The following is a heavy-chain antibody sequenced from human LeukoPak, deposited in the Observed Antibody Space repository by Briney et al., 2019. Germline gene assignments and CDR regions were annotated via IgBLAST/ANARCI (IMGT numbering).Heavy chain of an antibody. CDR2: INTDGSIT. CDR1: GFTFSDYW. J-gene: IGHJ4*02. Sequence: GGSLRLSCAASGFTFSDYWIHWVRQAPGKGLVWVSRINTDGSITNYADSVKGRFSISRDNAKNTLYLQMSSLRAEDTAVYYCAKDRGPRTGFMVREAYDYWGQGTLVTVSS. V-gene: IGHV3-74*01. CDR3: AKDRGPRTGFMVREAYDY. D-gene: IGHD3-10*01.